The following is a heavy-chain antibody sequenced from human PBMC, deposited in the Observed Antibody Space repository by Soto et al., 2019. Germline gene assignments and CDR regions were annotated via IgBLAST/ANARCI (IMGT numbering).Heavy chain of an antibody. CDR1: GFTFSSYA. V-gene: IGHV3-30*04. J-gene: IGHJ4*02. D-gene: IGHD1-1*01. CDR2: IAYDGRNK. Sequence: PGGSLRLCCAASGFTFSSYAMHGVRQDPGKGLEWVAVIAYDGRNKYYADSVKGRFTISRDNSKNTLYLQMNSLRIEDTAVYYCARELERVFDYWGQGTLVTVSS. CDR3: ARELERVFDY.